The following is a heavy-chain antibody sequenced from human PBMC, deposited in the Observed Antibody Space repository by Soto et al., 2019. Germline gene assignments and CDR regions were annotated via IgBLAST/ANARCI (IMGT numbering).Heavy chain of an antibody. J-gene: IGHJ6*02. CDR2: IWYDGSNK. CDR1: GFTFSSYG. V-gene: IGHV3-33*01. D-gene: IGHD6-13*01. CDR3: ARDAGYSSSWYQNYYYGMDV. Sequence: QVQLVESGGGVVQPGRSLRLSCAASGFTFSSYGMHWVRQAPGKGLEWVAVIWYDGSNKYYADSVKGRFTISRDNSKNTLDLQMNSLRAEDTAVYYCARDAGYSSSWYQNYYYGMDVWGQGTTVTVSS.